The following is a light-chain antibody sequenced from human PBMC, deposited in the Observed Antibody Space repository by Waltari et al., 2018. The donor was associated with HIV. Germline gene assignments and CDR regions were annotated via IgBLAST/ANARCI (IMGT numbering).Light chain of an antibody. Sequence: SVLTQPPSKSAAPGPTVTIPCAGPSSNTGANDLSWYQQLPGAAPRLIIYESTKRPSVISDRFSASKSDTTATLDIAGVQPGDEAMYFCGTRDNDLGPVILGGGTWVTVL. CDR1: SSNTGAND. J-gene: IGLJ2*01. CDR3: GTRDNDLGPVI. V-gene: IGLV1-51*02. CDR2: EST.